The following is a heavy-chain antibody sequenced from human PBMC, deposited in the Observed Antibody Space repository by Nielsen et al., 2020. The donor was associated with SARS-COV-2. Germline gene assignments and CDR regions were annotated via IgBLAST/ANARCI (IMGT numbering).Heavy chain of an antibody. V-gene: IGHV3-48*03. CDR1: GFTFSNSE. Sequence: GGSLRLSCEASGFTFSNSEMNWVRQAPGKGLEWVSYISGSGNTMYYADSVKGRFTISRDNAKNSLFLQMNSLRAEDTAVYYCARESVTGTDAFDIWGQGTVVTVSS. J-gene: IGHJ3*02. CDR3: ARESVTGTDAFDI. D-gene: IGHD6-19*01. CDR2: ISGSGNTM.